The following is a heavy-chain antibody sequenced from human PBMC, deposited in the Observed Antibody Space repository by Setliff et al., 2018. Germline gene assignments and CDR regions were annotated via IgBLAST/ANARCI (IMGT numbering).Heavy chain of an antibody. CDR1: GFTFSNAW. Sequence: SETLSLSCAASGFTFSNAWMSWIRQPPGKGLEWIGEINHSGSTNYNPSLKSRVTISVDTSKNQFSLKLSSVTAADTALYYCTVYNTGSSKYHYWGQGTPVTVSS. CDR3: TVYNTGSSKYHY. V-gene: IGHV4-34*08. CDR2: INHSGST. D-gene: IGHD2-8*02. J-gene: IGHJ4*02.